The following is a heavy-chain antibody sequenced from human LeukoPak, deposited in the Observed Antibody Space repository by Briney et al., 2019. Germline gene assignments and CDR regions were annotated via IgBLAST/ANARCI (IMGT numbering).Heavy chain of an antibody. D-gene: IGHD2-2*01. J-gene: IGHJ6*04. CDR1: GFPFSGYW. CDR2: IKEYGSVQ. CDR3: VGQLLRVV. V-gene: IGHV3-7*01. Sequence: GGSLRLSCTASGFPFSGYWISWVRQAPGKGLELVANIKEYGSVQDYVDPVKGRFTISRDNAKNSVYLQMSSLRVDDTAVYYCVGQLLRVVRGKGTTVTVSS.